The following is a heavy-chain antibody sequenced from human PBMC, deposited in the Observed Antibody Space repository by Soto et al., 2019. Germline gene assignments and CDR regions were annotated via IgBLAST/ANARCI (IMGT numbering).Heavy chain of an antibody. CDR1: GFAVLGNY. Sequence: WGSLRLSCAAYGFAVLGNYISWVRQAPGKGLELVSLIYSGGNPFYADSMKGRFTLSRDNSNNMLYLQMDSLRAEDTAVYYCARGPNSDCWGQGTLVTVSS. CDR3: ARGPNSDC. D-gene: IGHD2-21*01. J-gene: IGHJ4*02. CDR2: IYSGGNP. V-gene: IGHV3-53*01.